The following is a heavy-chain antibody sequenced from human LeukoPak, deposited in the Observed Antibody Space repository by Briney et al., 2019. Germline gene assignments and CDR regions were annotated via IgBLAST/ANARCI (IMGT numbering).Heavy chain of an antibody. V-gene: IGHV4-4*09. Sequence: SETLSLTCTVSGGSISNYYWSWIRQPPGKGLEWIGYIYTSGSTNYNPSLRSRVTIARDTSKNQFSLKLSSVTAADTAVYYCARWHSSGWYQDYWGQGTLVTVSS. J-gene: IGHJ4*02. CDR1: GGSISNYY. CDR2: IYTSGST. D-gene: IGHD6-19*01. CDR3: ARWHSSGWYQDY.